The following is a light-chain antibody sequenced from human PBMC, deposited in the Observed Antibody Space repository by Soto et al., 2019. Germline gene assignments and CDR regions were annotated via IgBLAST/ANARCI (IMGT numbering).Light chain of an antibody. CDR2: DAS. Sequence: DIQMTQSPSTLSASVGDRVTIICRASQNINNWIAWYQQKPGKAPKFLIYDASTLESGVPSRFSGSVFGTEFNLAISSLQPDDFGIYYCQHIRTFGQGNKVEIK. CDR1: QNINNW. CDR3: QHIRT. J-gene: IGKJ1*01. V-gene: IGKV1-5*02.